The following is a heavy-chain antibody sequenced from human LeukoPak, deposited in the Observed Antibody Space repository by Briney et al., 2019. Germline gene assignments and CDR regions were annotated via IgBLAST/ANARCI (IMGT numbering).Heavy chain of an antibody. J-gene: IGHJ3*02. Sequence: GGSLRLSCAASGFTFNNYGMHWVRQAPGKGLEWLAFIRYDGSNTYYADSVKGRFTVSRDDSKNTLYLQMNSLRAEDTAVYYCANDGAYYDSSTDAFDIWGQGTMVTVSS. CDR2: IRYDGSNT. CDR3: ANDGAYYDSSTDAFDI. CDR1: GFTFNNYG. V-gene: IGHV3-30*02. D-gene: IGHD3-22*01.